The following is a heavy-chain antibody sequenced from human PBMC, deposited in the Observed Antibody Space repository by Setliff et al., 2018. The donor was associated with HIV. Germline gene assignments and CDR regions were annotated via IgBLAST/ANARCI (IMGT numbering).Heavy chain of an antibody. CDR1: GFTFSNYG. Sequence: PGGSLRLSGAASGFTFSNYGMSWVCQAPGKGLEWVASVKQDGTEIYYVDSVKGRITIFRDNAKKSMYLQMQSLRAEDTAVNDCDTVAIQFLEWTRGDALDMWGKGTLVTVSS. V-gene: IGHV3-7*01. CDR3: DTVAIQFLEWTRGDALDM. CDR2: VKQDGTEI. D-gene: IGHD3-3*01. J-gene: IGHJ3*02.